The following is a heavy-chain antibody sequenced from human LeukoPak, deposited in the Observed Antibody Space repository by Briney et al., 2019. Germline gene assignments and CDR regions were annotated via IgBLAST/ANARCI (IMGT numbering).Heavy chain of an antibody. D-gene: IGHD3-10*01. CDR1: GYTFTGYY. Sequence: ASVKVSCKASGYTFTGYYMHWVGQAPGQGLEWMGRINPNSGGTNYAQKFQGRVTMTRDTSISTAYIELSRLRSDDTAVYYCASGHMVRGVITSWFDYWGQGTLVTVSS. CDR2: INPNSGGT. CDR3: ASGHMVRGVITSWFDY. J-gene: IGHJ4*02. V-gene: IGHV1-2*06.